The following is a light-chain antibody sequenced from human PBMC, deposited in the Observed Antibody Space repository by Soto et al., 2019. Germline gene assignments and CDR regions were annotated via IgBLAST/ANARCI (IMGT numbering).Light chain of an antibody. J-gene: IGKJ4*01. V-gene: IGKV3-11*01. Sequence: EIVLTQSPATLSLSPGERATLSCRATGSVSSNLAWYQQKPGQAPRLLTFGESYRATGIPARFSGSGSGTEYTLTISTLEPEDFAVYYCHQRSKWLTFGGGTKVEIK. CDR3: HQRSKWLT. CDR1: GSVSSN. CDR2: GES.